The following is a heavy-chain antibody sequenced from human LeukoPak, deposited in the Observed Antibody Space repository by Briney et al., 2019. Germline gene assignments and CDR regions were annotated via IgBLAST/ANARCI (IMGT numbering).Heavy chain of an antibody. CDR1: GGSISSYY. Sequence: SETLSLTCTVSGGSISSYYWIWLRQPPGKGLEWIGYIYYSGSTNYNPSLKSRVTISVDTSKNQFSLKLSSVTAADTAVYYCARDVCSGGSCYPDYWGQGTLVTVSS. V-gene: IGHV4-59*01. CDR2: IYYSGST. CDR3: ARDVCSGGSCYPDY. J-gene: IGHJ4*02. D-gene: IGHD2-15*01.